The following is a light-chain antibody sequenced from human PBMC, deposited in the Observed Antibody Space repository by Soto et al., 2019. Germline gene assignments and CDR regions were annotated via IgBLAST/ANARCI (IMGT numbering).Light chain of an antibody. CDR2: AAS. Sequence: DIQMTQSPSSLSASVGNRVPITCRASQGIRNDLGWYQQKPGKAPKLLIYAASSLQSGVPSRFSGSGSGAEFTLTISSLQPEDFATYYCQQSFSPLLTFGGGTKVDI. CDR1: QGIRND. J-gene: IGKJ4*01. V-gene: IGKV1-39*01. CDR3: QQSFSPLLT.